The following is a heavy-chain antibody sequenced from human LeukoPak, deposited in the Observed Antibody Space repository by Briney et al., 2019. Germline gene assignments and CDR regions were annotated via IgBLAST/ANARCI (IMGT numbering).Heavy chain of an antibody. Sequence: GASVKVSCKVSGYTLTELSMHWVRQAPGKGLEWMGGCDPEDGETIYAQKFQGRVTMTEDTSTDTAYMELSSLRFEDTAVYYCATAGYCSNTSCSRDYYYYMDVWGKGTTVTVSS. CDR3: ATAGYCSNTSCSRDYYYYMDV. V-gene: IGHV1-24*01. CDR2: CDPEDGET. D-gene: IGHD2-2*01. J-gene: IGHJ6*03. CDR1: GYTLTELS.